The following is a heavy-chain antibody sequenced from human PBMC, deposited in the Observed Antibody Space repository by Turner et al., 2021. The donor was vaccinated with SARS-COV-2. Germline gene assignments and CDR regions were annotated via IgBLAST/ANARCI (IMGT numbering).Heavy chain of an antibody. V-gene: IGHV3-23*01. D-gene: IGHD7-27*01. Sequence: EVQGLESGGGFAQPGGSLRLSCSVSGFTFNTYAMSWVRQAPGKGLVWVSVVSGLGYTRFYADSVRGRFTISRDNTKNRVYLQMNSLRPDDTALYYCVRDRPRPGDRDALDIWGQGTMVTVSS. CDR3: VRDRPRPGDRDALDI. CDR1: GFTFNTYA. CDR2: VSGLGYTR. J-gene: IGHJ3*02.